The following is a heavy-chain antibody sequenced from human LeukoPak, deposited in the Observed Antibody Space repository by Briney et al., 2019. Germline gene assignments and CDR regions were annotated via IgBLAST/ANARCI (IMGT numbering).Heavy chain of an antibody. V-gene: IGHV1-2*02. CDR2: INPNSGDT. J-gene: IGHJ4*02. CDR1: GYTFTGYH. CDR3: ARERGGYYYYFDY. Sequence: ASVKVSCKASGYTFTGYHIHWVRQAPGQGLEWMGWINPNSGDTNYAQKFQGRVTITADKSTSTAYMELSSLRSEDTAVYYCARERGGYYYYFDYWGQGTLVTVSS. D-gene: IGHD3-22*01.